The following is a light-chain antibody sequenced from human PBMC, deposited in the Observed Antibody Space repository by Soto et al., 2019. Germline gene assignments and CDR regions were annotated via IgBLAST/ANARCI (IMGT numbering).Light chain of an antibody. CDR2: AAS. J-gene: IGKJ2*01. CDR1: QSVSSNY. CDR3: QHYGSSPPRYT. V-gene: IGKV3-20*01. Sequence: EIVLTQSPGTLSLSPGERATLSCRASQSVSSNYLAWYQQTPGQAPRLLIYAASSRATGIPHRFSGSGSGTDFTTTISRLEPEDFAVFYCQHYGSSPPRYTFGQGTKLAIK.